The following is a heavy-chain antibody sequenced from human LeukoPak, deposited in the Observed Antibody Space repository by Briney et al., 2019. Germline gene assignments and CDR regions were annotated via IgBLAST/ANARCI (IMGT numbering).Heavy chain of an antibody. Sequence: GGSLRLSCAASGFTFSGYSMNWVRQAPGKGLEWVSSISSSSSYIYYADSVKGRFTISRDNAKNSLYLQMNSLRAEDTAVYYCARDGVPAASDYYYYYCMDVWGKGTTVTVSS. V-gene: IGHV3-21*01. D-gene: IGHD2-2*01. CDR3: ARDGVPAASDYYYYYCMDV. CDR2: ISSSSSYI. CDR1: GFTFSGYS. J-gene: IGHJ6*03.